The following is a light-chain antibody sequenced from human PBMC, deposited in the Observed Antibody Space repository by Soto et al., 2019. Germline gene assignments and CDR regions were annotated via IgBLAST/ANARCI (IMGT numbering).Light chain of an antibody. CDR1: QSVNSN. V-gene: IGKV3-15*01. CDR3: QQYYTSYPT. J-gene: IGKJ1*01. Sequence: MMMTQSPATLSVSPWERATLSCRASQSVNSNVAWYQQKPGQAPRLLLYGASTRATGIPVRFSGRGFGTEFTLTISSLQSEDFAVYYCQQYYTSYPTFGQGTKVDIK. CDR2: GAS.